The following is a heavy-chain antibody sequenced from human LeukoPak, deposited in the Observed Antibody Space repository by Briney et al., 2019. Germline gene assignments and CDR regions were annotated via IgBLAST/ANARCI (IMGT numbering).Heavy chain of an antibody. V-gene: IGHV3-23*01. D-gene: IGHD6-19*01. Sequence: GGSLRLPCAASGFTFSSYAMYWVRQAPGKGLEWVSGIFGNGGSTHYADSVKGRFTISRDNSKNTVYLQMNSLRAEDTAVYYCAKTTTGYSSGRFPGWPVDYWGQGTLVTVSS. CDR3: AKTTTGYSSGRFPGWPVDY. J-gene: IGHJ4*02. CDR2: IFGNGGST. CDR1: GFTFSSYA.